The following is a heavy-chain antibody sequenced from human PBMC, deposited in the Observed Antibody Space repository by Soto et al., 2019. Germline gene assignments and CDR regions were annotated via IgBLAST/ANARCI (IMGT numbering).Heavy chain of an antibody. D-gene: IGHD3-9*01. CDR2: ISSSSSYI. V-gene: IGHV3-21*01. CDR1: GFTFSSYS. J-gene: IGHJ3*02. Sequence: GGSLRLSCAASGFTFSSYSMNWVRQAPGKGLEWVSSISSSSSYIYYADSVKGRFTISRDNAKNSLYLQMNSLRAEDTAVYYCASPRRYYDILTGYYTLNAFDIWGQGTMVTVSS. CDR3: ASPRRYYDILTGYYTLNAFDI.